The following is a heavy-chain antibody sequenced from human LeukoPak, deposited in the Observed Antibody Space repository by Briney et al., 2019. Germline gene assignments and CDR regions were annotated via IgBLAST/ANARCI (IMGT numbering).Heavy chain of an antibody. CDR1: GDSVSGHY. V-gene: IGHV4-59*02. CDR3: ARAPMAITTSALPDAFDF. Sequence: PSETLSLTCTVSGDSVSGHYWSWIRQTPGKGLEWIGYVSYSGGTNYNPSLKRRVSISLDTSKNQFSLKLSSPAAADPAVYYCARAPMAITTSALPDAFDFWGQGTMVTVPS. CDR2: VSYSGGT. J-gene: IGHJ3*01. D-gene: IGHD5-12*01.